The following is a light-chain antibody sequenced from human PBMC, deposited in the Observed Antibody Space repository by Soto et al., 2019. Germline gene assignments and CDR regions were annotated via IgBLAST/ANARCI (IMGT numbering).Light chain of an antibody. CDR2: EVS. Sequence: QSLRPHPTSASWSPGLSVTISCTGTSSDVGAYNYVSWYQQHPGKAPKVMIYEVSKRPSGVPDRFSGSKSGNTASLTVSGLQAEDEAEYYCSSYAGNNRVLGTGTKVTVL. CDR1: SSDVGAYNY. J-gene: IGLJ1*01. CDR3: SSYAGNNRV. V-gene: IGLV2-8*01.